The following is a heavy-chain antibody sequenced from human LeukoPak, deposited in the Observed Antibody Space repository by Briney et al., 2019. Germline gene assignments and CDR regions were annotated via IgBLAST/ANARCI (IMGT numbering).Heavy chain of an antibody. CDR2: ISGSGGST. CDR3: AKDAPYYDFWSGYLY. J-gene: IGHJ4*02. D-gene: IGHD3-3*01. CDR1: GFTFSSYA. Sequence: QTGGSLRLSCAASGFTFSSYAMSWVRQAPGKGLEWVSAISGSGGSTYYADSVKGRFTISRDNYKHTLYLQMNSLRDEDTAVYYCAKDAPYYDFWSGYLYWGQGTLVTVSS. V-gene: IGHV3-23*01.